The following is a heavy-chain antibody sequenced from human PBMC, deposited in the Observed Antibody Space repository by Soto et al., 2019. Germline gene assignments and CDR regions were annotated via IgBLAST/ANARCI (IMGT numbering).Heavy chain of an antibody. CDR2: IYDTGKT. CDR3: ARDPRCAYDLDR. D-gene: IGHD2-21*01. V-gene: IGHV4-31*11. CDR1: GGSVVSGADD. Sequence: SLARAVSGGSVVSGADDWSWIHQRPGRGLEWIGYIYDTGKTYANPSRKSRLAKSVDTSKHQVALKVNSVNAADMAVYYCARDPRCAYDLDRWGQGTLVTVSS. J-gene: IGHJ5*02.